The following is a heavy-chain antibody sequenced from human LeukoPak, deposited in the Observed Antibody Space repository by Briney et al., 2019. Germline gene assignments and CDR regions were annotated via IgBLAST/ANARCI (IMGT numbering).Heavy chain of an antibody. CDR1: GFTFSSYA. Sequence: PGRSLRLSCAASGFTFSSYAMHWVRQAPGKGLEWVAVISYDGSNKYYADSVEGRFTISRDNSKNTLYLQMNSLRAEDTAVYYCARESSGYIPLNWFDPWGQGTLVTVSS. CDR2: ISYDGSNK. V-gene: IGHV3-30-3*01. J-gene: IGHJ5*02. D-gene: IGHD3-22*01. CDR3: ARESSGYIPLNWFDP.